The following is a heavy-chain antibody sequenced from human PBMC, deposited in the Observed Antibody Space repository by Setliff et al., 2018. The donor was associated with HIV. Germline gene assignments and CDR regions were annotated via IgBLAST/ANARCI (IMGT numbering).Heavy chain of an antibody. V-gene: IGHV1-3*01. D-gene: IGHD3-10*01. CDR3: VRGALLAAFDFDY. J-gene: IGHJ4*01. CDR1: GYIFTTYT. Sequence: GASVKVSCKASGYIFTTYTMHWVRQAPGQSLEWMGWINVGNGDTKYSQELQDRVTITRDTSANTAYMELSSLRSDDTAVYFCVRGALLAAFDFDYWGQGTLVTVSS. CDR2: INVGNGDT.